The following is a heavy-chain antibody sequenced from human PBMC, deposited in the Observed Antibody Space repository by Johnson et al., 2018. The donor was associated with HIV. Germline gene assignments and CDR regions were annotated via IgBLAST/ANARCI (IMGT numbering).Heavy chain of an antibody. V-gene: IGHV3-30*04. D-gene: IGHD6-13*01. J-gene: IGHJ3*02. CDR2: ISYDGSNK. CDR1: GFTFSSYA. Sequence: VQLVESGGGVVQPGRSLRLSCAASGFTFSSYAMHWVRQAPGKGLEWVAVISYDGSNKYYADSVKGRFTISRANSKNTLYLQINSLRAEDTAVYYCAKDGGARGSSWYEGVFDIWGQGTMVTVSS. CDR3: AKDGGARGSSWYEGVFDI.